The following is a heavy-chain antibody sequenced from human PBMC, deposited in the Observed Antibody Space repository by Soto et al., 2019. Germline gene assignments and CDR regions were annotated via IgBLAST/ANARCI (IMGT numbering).Heavy chain of an antibody. CDR3: AKPYCIFNSCFDNWFDP. Sequence: SETLSLTCTVSGGSISSYYWSWIRQPPGKGLEWIGYIYYSGSTNYNPSLKSRVTISVDTSKNQFSLKLSSVTAADTAVYYCAKPYCIFNSCFDNWFDPWGQGTLVTVSS. CDR1: GGSISSYY. D-gene: IGHD3-3*01. CDR2: IYYSGST. J-gene: IGHJ5*02. V-gene: IGHV4-59*01.